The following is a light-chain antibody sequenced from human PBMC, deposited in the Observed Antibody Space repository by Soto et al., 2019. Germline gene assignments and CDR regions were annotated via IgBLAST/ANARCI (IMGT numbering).Light chain of an antibody. Sequence: QSVLTQPASVSGAAGERVTISCTGSSSNIGAGYDVHWYQQLPGTAPKLLIYGNSNRPSGVPDRFSGSKSGTSASLAITGLQAEDEADYYCQSYDSSLSGYVFGTGTKVTV. CDR2: GNS. J-gene: IGLJ1*01. CDR3: QSYDSSLSGYV. CDR1: SSNIGAGYD. V-gene: IGLV1-40*01.